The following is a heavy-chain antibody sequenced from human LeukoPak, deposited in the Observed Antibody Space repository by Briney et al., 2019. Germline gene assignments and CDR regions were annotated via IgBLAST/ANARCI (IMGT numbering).Heavy chain of an antibody. CDR3: GRDWELRFHQGGLDY. CDR2: INPRDGET. J-gene: IGHJ4*02. Sequence: ASVKVSCKASGYNFVGYYIHWVRQAPGQGLEWMGRINPRDGETNFAQKFQGRVTMTSDTSISTAYMELSGLRFDDTAVYYCGRDWELRFHQGGLDYWGQGALVTVSS. V-gene: IGHV1-2*06. CDR1: GYNFVGYY. D-gene: IGHD3-3*01.